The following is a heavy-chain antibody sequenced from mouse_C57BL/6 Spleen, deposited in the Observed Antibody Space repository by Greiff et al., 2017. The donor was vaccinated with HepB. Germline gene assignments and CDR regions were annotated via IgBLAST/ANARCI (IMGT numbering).Heavy chain of an antibody. V-gene: IGHV5-17*01. Sequence: EVMLVESGGGLVKPGGSLKLSCAASGFTFSDYGMHWVRQAPEKGLEWVAYISSGSSTIYYADTVKGRFTISRDNAKNTLFLQMTSLRSEDTAMYYCATVPYYYGSSYYFDYWGQGTTLTVSS. CDR3: ATVPYYYGSSYYFDY. J-gene: IGHJ2*01. CDR1: GFTFSDYG. CDR2: ISSGSSTI. D-gene: IGHD1-1*01.